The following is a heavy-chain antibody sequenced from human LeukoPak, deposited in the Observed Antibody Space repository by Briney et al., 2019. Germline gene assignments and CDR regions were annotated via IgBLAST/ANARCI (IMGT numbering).Heavy chain of an antibody. V-gene: IGHV1-69*13. J-gene: IGHJ4*02. CDR3: ARGVLGGDSRYYFDY. Sequence: ASVKVSCKASGGTFSSYAISWVRQAPGQGLEWMGGIIPIFGTANYAQKFQGRVTITADESTSTAYMELSSLRSEDTAVYYCARGVLGGDSRYYFDYWGQGTLVTVSS. CDR1: GGTFSSYA. D-gene: IGHD2-21*02. CDR2: IIPIFGTA.